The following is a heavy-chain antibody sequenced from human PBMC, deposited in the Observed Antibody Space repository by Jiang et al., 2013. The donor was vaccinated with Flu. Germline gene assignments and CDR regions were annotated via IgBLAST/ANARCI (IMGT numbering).Heavy chain of an antibody. D-gene: IGHD1-1*01. J-gene: IGHJ4*02. CDR2: IGNSGVTT. Sequence: PGGSLRLSCATSGFTFSSYGMTWVRQVPGKGLEWVSAIGNSGVTTYYADSVKGRFTISRDNYMNTLYLQMNSLTAEDTAVYYCAALLPPGGTTDWGQGTLVTVSS. V-gene: IGHV3-23*01. CDR3: AALLPPGGTTD. CDR1: GFTFSSYG.